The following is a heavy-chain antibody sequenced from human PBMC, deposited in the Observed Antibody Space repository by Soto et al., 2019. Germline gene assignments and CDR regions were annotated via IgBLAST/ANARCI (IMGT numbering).Heavy chain of an antibody. J-gene: IGHJ4*02. CDR2: ISGSGGTA. Sequence: EVQLLESGGGSVQLGGSLRLSCAASGFTFSSYAMHWVRRPPAKGLEWVSSISGSGGTAYYADSVKGRFSISRDSLVNTLYLQMNSLRAEDTAVYYCAKGRGQNWNFDYWGQGTLVTVSP. CDR1: GFTFSSYA. D-gene: IGHD1-1*01. CDR3: AKGRGQNWNFDY. V-gene: IGHV3-23*01.